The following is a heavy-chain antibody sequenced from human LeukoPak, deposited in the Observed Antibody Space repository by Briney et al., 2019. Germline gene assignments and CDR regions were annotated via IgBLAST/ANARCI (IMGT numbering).Heavy chain of an antibody. J-gene: IGHJ4*02. V-gene: IGHV3-74*01. Sequence: GGSLRLSCAASGFTFSGYWIHWVRQAPVKGLEWVSRVNSDGSRTDYADSVKGRFTISRDNAKNTLYLHMHSLGPEDTAVYYCTRSPYSSSWTFEYWGQGTLVSVPS. D-gene: IGHD6-13*01. CDR2: VNSDGSRT. CDR3: TRSPYSSSWTFEY. CDR1: GFTFSGYW.